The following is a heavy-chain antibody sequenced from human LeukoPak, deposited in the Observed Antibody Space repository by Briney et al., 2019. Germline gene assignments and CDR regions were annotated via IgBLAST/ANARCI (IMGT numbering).Heavy chain of an antibody. J-gene: IGHJ2*01. Sequence: GGSLRLSCAASGFTFDDYAMHWVRHAPGKGLEWVSGISWNRGSIGYADSVKGRFTISRDNAKNSLYLQINSLRAEDTALYYCAKSPAAGTRDWYFDLWGRGTLVTVSS. V-gene: IGHV3-9*01. CDR1: GFTFDDYA. CDR2: ISWNRGSI. D-gene: IGHD6-13*01. CDR3: AKSPAAGTRDWYFDL.